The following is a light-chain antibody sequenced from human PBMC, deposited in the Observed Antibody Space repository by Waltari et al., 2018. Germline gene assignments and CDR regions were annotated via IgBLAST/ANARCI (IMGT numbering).Light chain of an antibody. J-gene: IGLJ3*02. CDR3: SSRNGRANQVV. CDR2: GKD. V-gene: IGLV3-19*01. CDR1: SLRTSY. Sequence: SSELTQDPGVSVDLGQTIRFTCQGDSLRTSYASWYQLKPGQAPVLVIYGKDKRPSGIPDRISGYSSGTTSSLTITGAQAEDEADYYCSSRNGRANQVVFAGGTKVTVL.